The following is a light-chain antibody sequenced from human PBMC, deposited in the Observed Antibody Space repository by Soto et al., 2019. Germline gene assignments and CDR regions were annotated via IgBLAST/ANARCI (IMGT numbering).Light chain of an antibody. J-gene: IGKJ5*01. CDR2: GAY. CDR3: KKYASSEIN. CDR1: QSVSSNY. Sequence: ELVFPPSPGTLSFAPVYISHPYFMSSQSVSSNYLAWFQQKSGQDNRIIIYGAYRRATGIKDRFSGSGSGTDFTLTINKMEPEDFAVYYCKKYASSEINVGKGQRLEIK. V-gene: IGKV3-20*01.